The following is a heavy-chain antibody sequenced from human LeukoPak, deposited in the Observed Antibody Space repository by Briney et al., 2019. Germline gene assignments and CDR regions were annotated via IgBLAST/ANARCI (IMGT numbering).Heavy chain of an antibody. CDR3: AKDFLLRDEPNLNQYYDYVWGSLYYFDY. J-gene: IGHJ4*02. CDR1: GFTFSSYS. V-gene: IGHV3-21*04. CDR2: ISSSSSYI. D-gene: IGHD3-16*01. Sequence: PGGSLRLSCAASGFTFSSYSMNWVRQAPGKGLEWVSSISSSSSYIYYADSVKGRFTISRDNSKNTLYLQMNSLRAEDTAVYYCAKDFLLRDEPNLNQYYDYVWGSLYYFDYWGQGTLVTASS.